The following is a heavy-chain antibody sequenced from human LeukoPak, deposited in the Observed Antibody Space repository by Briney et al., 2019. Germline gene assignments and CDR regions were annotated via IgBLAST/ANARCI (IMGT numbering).Heavy chain of an antibody. CDR2: IYYSGST. CDR3: ARDLGDPDAIGAFDI. V-gene: IGHV4-31*03. J-gene: IGHJ3*02. Sequence: KSSETLSLTCTVSGGSISSGGYYWSWIRQHPGKGLEWIGYIYYSGSTYYNPSLKSRVTISVDTSKNQFSLKLSSVTAADTAVYYCARDLGDPDAIGAFDIWGQGTMVTVSS. CDR1: GGSISSGGYY. D-gene: IGHD4-17*01.